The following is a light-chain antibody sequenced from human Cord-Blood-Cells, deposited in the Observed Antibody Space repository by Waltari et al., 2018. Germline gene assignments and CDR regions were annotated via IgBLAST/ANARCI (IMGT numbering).Light chain of an antibody. Sequence: DVVFTQSQLSLHVALGRPASISCRSTQSLVHNDGHTYLNWFQQRPGQSPRRLIYKVSNRDSGVPDRFSGSGSGTDFTLKISRVEAEDVGVYYCMQGTHWPWTFGQGTKVEIK. V-gene: IGKV2-30*02. CDR1: QSLVHNDGHTY. CDR3: MQGTHWPWT. CDR2: KVS. J-gene: IGKJ1*01.